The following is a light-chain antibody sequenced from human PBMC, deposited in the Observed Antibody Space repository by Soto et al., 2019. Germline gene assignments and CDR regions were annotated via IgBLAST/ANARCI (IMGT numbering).Light chain of an antibody. V-gene: IGKV3D-20*02. Sequence: EIVLTQSPGTLSLSPGERATLSFRASQRLSISYIAWYQQKPGQAPRLLNYAASSRATGIQDSCSGSGSGTDSTLTIEGLEPEDFVFYYCKHRSNWWTFGQGTKVDIK. CDR2: AAS. CDR3: KHRSNWWT. CDR1: QRLSISY. J-gene: IGKJ1*01.